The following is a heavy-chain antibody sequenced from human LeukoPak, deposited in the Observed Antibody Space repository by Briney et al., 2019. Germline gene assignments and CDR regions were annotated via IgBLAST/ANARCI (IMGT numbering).Heavy chain of an antibody. CDR1: GFTFSSYG. CDR2: ISYDGSNK. V-gene: IGHV3-30*03. Sequence: GGSLRLSCAASGFTFSSYGMHWVRQAPGKGLEWVAVISYDGSNKYYADSVKGRFTISRDNSKNTLYLQMNSLRAEDTAVYYCASLPLGMWYYYGMDVWGQGTTVTVSS. CDR3: ASLPLGMWYYYGMDV. J-gene: IGHJ6*02. D-gene: IGHD6-13*01.